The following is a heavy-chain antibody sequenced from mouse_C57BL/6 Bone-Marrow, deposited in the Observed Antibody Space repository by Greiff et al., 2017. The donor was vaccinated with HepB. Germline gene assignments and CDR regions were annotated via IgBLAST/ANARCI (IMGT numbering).Heavy chain of an antibody. CDR2: IDPSDSET. CDR1: GYTFTSYW. J-gene: IGHJ1*03. Sequence: QVQLQQPGAELVRPGSSVKLSCKASGYTFTSYWMHWVKQRPIQGLEWIGNIDPSDSETHYNQKFKDKATLTVDKSSSTAYMQLSSLTSADSAVYYCARKDYYGSSYDWYFDVWGTGTTVTVSS. D-gene: IGHD1-1*01. CDR3: ARKDYYGSSYDWYFDV. V-gene: IGHV1-52*01.